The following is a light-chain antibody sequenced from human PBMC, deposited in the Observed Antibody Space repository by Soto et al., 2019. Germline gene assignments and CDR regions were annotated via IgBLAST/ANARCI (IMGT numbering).Light chain of an antibody. J-gene: IGKJ4*01. Sequence: EIQMTQSPSSLSAYVGDRVTITCRASQSISNYLSWYQQKAGKAPKLLIFDTSTLQSGFPSRFSGSGSGTALTLTFSSLRPEDLATCYCLHSDNTPRTFGGG. V-gene: IGKV1-39*01. CDR2: DTS. CDR3: LHSDNTPRT. CDR1: QSISNY.